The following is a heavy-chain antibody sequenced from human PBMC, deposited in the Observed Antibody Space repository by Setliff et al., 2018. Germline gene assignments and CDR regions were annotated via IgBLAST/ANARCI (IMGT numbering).Heavy chain of an antibody. CDR1: GYTFTTYY. CDR2: INPSDGST. Sequence: GASVKVSCKASGYTFTTYYMHWVRQAPGQGLEWMGVINPSDGSTTYAQKFQGRVTMTRDTSISTAYMELSRLRSDDTAVYYCARGRDFRSGYLVYWGQGALVTVSS. D-gene: IGHD3-3*01. J-gene: IGHJ4*02. CDR3: ARGRDFRSGYLVY. V-gene: IGHV1-46*01.